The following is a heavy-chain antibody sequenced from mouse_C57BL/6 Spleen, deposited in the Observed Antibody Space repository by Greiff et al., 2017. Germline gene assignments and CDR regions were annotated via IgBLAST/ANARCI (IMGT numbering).Heavy chain of an antibody. CDR3: ARDDGYYLPFAY. D-gene: IGHD2-3*01. V-gene: IGHV1-69*01. CDR2: IDPSASYT. CDR1: GYTFTSYW. Sequence: QVQLQQPGAELVLPGASVKLSCKASGYTFTSYWMHWVKQRPGQGLEWIGEIDPSASYTNYNQKFKGKSTLTVDKSASTAYMQLSSLTSEDSAVYYCARDDGYYLPFAYWGQGTLVTVSA. J-gene: IGHJ3*01.